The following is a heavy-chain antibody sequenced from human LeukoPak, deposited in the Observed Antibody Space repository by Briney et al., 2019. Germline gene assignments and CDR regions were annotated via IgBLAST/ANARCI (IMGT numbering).Heavy chain of an antibody. J-gene: IGHJ3*01. Sequence: GRSLRLSCAASGFSFRSCWMHWVRQAPGKELVWVSRINGDGSTTNYADSVRGRFTISRDNAKNTLYLQMNSLRADDSAVYFCASLVGGYYPPVEPFDVWGQGTMVTVSS. D-gene: IGHD3-3*01. CDR2: INGDGSTT. V-gene: IGHV3-74*01. CDR1: GFSFRSCW. CDR3: ASLVGGYYPPVEPFDV.